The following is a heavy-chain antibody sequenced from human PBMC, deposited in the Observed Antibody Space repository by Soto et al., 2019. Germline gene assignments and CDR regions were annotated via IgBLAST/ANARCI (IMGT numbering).Heavy chain of an antibody. Sequence: EVQLVESGGGLVQPGRSLRLSCAASGFTFNDYAMHWVRQAPGKGLEWVSGISWNSGIIDYADSVKGRFTISRDNAKNSLYLQMNSLRAEDTALYSCAQDAYGSYYDSSGYLDYWGQGTLVTVSS. CDR3: AQDAYGSYYDSSGYLDY. CDR1: GFTFNDYA. J-gene: IGHJ4*02. D-gene: IGHD3-22*01. CDR2: ISWNSGII. V-gene: IGHV3-9*01.